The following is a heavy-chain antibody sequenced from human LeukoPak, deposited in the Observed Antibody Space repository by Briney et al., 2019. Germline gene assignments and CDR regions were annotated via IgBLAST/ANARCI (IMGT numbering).Heavy chain of an antibody. D-gene: IGHD2-2*03. Sequence: GESLKISCKGSGYSFATYWIAWVRRMPGKGLEWMGITYPDESNIRYSPSFQGQVTISADKSISTAYLQWSSLKASDTAIYYCARPPSRGYSSSFEYWGQGTLVTVSS. CDR2: TYPDESNI. CDR1: GYSFATYW. V-gene: IGHV5-51*01. J-gene: IGHJ4*02. CDR3: ARPPSRGYSSSFEY.